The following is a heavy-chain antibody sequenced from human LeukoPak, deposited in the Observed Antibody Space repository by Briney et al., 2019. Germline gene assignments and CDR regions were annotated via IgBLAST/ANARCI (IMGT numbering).Heavy chain of an antibody. D-gene: IGHD3-10*02. CDR3: ARDLSYYVPPSPD. CDR2: INPNSGGT. J-gene: IGHJ4*02. V-gene: IGHV1-2*02. CDR1: GYTFTGYY. Sequence: ASVKVSCKASGYTFTGYYMHWVRQAPGQGLEWMGWINPNSGGTNYAQKFQGRVTMTRDTSISTAYMELSRLRSDDTAVYYCARDLSYYVPPSPDWGQGTLVTVSS.